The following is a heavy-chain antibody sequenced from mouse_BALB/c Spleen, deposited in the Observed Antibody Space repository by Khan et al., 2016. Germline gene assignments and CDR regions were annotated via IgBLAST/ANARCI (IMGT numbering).Heavy chain of an antibody. V-gene: IGHV3-8*02. Sequence: EVQLQESGPSLVKPSQTLSLTCSVTGDSITSGYWNWIRKFPGNKLEYMGYISYSGSTYYNPSLKSRISITRDTSKNQYYLQLNSVTTEDTATYYCARNDGSRYVRAMDYWGQGTSVTVAS. CDR3: ARNDGSRYVRAMDY. CDR2: ISYSGST. D-gene: IGHD1-1*01. CDR1: GDSITSGY. J-gene: IGHJ4*01.